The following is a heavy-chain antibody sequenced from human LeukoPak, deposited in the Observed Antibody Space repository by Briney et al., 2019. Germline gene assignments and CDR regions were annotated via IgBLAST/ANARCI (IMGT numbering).Heavy chain of an antibody. CDR2: ISWNSGSI. V-gene: IGHV3-9*01. CDR1: GFTFDDSA. Sequence: PGRSLRLSCAASGFTFDDSAMHWVRQAPGKGLEWVSGISWNSGSIGYADSVKGRFTISRDNAKNSLYLQMNSLRAEDTALYYCAKDIAAALNLVDYWGQGTLVTVSS. J-gene: IGHJ4*02. CDR3: AKDIAAALNLVDY. D-gene: IGHD6-13*01.